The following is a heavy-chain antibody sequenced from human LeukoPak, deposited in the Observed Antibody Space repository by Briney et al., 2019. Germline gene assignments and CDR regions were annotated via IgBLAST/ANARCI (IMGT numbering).Heavy chain of an antibody. J-gene: IGHJ6*02. CDR3: ARDGPSGTYSYYYYYGMDV. Sequence: GGSLRLSCAASGFSISDYSMSWIRQAPGKGLEWVSYTSSSSSYIEYADSVKGRFTISRDNAKNSVYLQMNSLRAEDTAVYYCARDGPSGTYSYYYYYGMDVWGQGTTVTVSS. CDR1: GFSISDYS. V-gene: IGHV3-11*06. CDR2: TSSSSSYI. D-gene: IGHD1-26*01.